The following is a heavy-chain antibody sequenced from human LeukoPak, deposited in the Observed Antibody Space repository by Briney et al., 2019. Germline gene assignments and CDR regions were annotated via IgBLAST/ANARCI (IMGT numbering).Heavy chain of an antibody. V-gene: IGHV4-4*09. CDR2: IYTSGST. J-gene: IGHJ3*02. Sequence: SETLSLTCTVSGGSISSYYWSWIRQPPGKGLEWIGYIYTSGSTNYNPSLKSRVTISVDTSKNQFSLKLSSVTAADTAVYYCVRPQMGYDSSGYSSPGAFDIWGPGTMVTVSS. D-gene: IGHD3-22*01. CDR1: GGSISSYY. CDR3: VRPQMGYDSSGYSSPGAFDI.